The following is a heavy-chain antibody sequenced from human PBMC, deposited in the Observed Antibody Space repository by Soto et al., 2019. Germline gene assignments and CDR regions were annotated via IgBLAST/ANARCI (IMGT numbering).Heavy chain of an antibody. CDR1: GDSVSSSDFC. Sequence: PSETLSLTCAVSGDSVSSSDFCWTWNRQPPGKPLEWIRYVYSTGTNNYSPSLKSRVDMSVDTTENQFSLKLRSVTAADAAVYFCARVSKLVAPKDVKSYYFYAMDVWGHGTTVTVSS. D-gene: IGHD6-6*01. V-gene: IGHV4-61*08. CDR3: ARVSKLVAPKDVKSYYFYAMDV. CDR2: VYSTGTN. J-gene: IGHJ6*02.